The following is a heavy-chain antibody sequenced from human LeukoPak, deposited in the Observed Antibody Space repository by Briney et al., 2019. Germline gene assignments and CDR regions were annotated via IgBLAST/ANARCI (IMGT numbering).Heavy chain of an antibody. Sequence: GASVKVSCKASGYTFTSYGISWVRQAPGQGLEWMGWTSVFNSNTNYAQHFQSRVTPTTDISTSTAYMELRSLRSDDPAMYYCARDMVGLAADGNWFDPWGQGTLVTVSS. D-gene: IGHD6-13*01. CDR1: GYTFTSYG. CDR2: TSVFNSNT. J-gene: IGHJ5*02. CDR3: ARDMVGLAADGNWFDP. V-gene: IGHV1-18*01.